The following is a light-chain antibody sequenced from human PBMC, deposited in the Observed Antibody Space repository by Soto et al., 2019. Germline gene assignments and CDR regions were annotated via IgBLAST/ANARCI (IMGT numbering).Light chain of an antibody. V-gene: IGKV1-39*01. CDR3: QQSYSTPRT. CDR1: HSISNS. J-gene: IGKJ5*01. Sequence: DIQMTQSPASLSSSVGDRVTLTCRASHSISNSLNWYQQKPGRAPKVLVYAASNLQSGVPSRFSGSGSGTDFTLTISSLQPEDFETYYCQQSYSTPRTFGQGTRLEIK. CDR2: AAS.